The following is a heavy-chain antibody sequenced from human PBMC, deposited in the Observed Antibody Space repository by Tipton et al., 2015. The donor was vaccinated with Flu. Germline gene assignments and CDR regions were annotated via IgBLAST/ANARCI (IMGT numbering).Heavy chain of an antibody. CDR1: GFTFSSYS. CDR3: ARGSFFYSGMDF. J-gene: IGHJ6*02. Sequence: SLRLSCAASGFTFSSYSMNWVRQAPGKGLEWVSSISSSSSYIYYADSVKGRFTISRDNAKNSLYLQMNSLRAEDTAVYYCARGSFFYSGMDFWVQGPTVTVSS. CDR2: ISSSSSYI. D-gene: IGHD3-10*01. V-gene: IGHV3-21*01.